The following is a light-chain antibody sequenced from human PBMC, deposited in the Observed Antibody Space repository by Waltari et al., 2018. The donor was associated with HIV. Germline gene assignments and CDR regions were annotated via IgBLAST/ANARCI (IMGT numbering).Light chain of an antibody. J-gene: IGLJ2*01. Sequence: QSVLTQPPSVSAAPGQTVTISSSGSSSTLANDYVSWYQHVPGAAPKLLIYDNNKRPSGIPDRFSGSKSGTSATLDITGLQTGDEADYYCGTWDPRLSVGVFGGGTKLTVL. CDR1: SSTLANDY. CDR3: GTWDPRLSVGV. CDR2: DNN. V-gene: IGLV1-51*01.